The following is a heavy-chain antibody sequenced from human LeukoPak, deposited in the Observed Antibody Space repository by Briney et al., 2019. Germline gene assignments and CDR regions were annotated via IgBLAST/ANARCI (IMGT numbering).Heavy chain of an antibody. V-gene: IGHV4-4*07. CDR2: IYTNGGT. D-gene: IGHD6-13*01. CDR3: ARDGRQQVAQDWFDP. CDR1: GASISSYY. J-gene: IGHJ5*02. Sequence: PSETLSLTCSVSGASISSYYWSWIRQPAGKGLECIGRIYTNGGTNYNPSLKSRVTISLDTSRNHFSLKLRSVADADTAVYYCARDGRQQVAQDWFDPWGQGTLVKVSS.